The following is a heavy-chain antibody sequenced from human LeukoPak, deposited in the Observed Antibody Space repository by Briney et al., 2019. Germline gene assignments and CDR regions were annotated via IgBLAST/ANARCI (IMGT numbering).Heavy chain of an antibody. D-gene: IGHD3-16*01. V-gene: IGHV4-4*02. CDR2: IFHSGST. J-gene: IGHJ4*02. CDR3: ARLLGLHFDY. Sequence: SSGTLSLTCTVSSDSIFSSNWWSWVRQPPGKGLEWIGQIFHSGSTSYSPSLKSRVTISADKSKNQVSLKLTSVTAADTAVYYCARLLGLHFDYWGQGTLVTVSS. CDR1: SDSIFSSNW.